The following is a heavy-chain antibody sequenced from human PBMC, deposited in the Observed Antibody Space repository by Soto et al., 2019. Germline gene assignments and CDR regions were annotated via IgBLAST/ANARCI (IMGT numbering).Heavy chain of an antibody. V-gene: IGHV1-46*03. CDR2: INPSGGST. D-gene: IGHD3-3*01. CDR3: ARERLEMVRYAFDI. Sequence: GQGLEWMGIINPSGGSTSYAQKFQGRVTMTRDTSTSTVYMELSSLRSEDTAVYYCARERLEMVRYAFDIWGQGTMVTVSS. J-gene: IGHJ3*02.